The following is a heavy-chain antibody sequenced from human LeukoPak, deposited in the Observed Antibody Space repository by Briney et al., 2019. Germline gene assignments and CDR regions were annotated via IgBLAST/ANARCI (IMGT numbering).Heavy chain of an antibody. J-gene: IGHJ5*02. V-gene: IGHV4-4*07. CDR1: GGSISSYY. CDR3: AREAAAGTDDWFDP. D-gene: IGHD6-13*01. CDR2: IYTSGST. Sequence: SETLSLTCTVSGGSISSYYWSWIRQPAGKGLEWIGRIYTSGSTNHNPSLKSRVTMSVDTSKNQFSLKLSSVTAADTAVYYCAREAAAGTDDWFDPWGQGTLVTVSS.